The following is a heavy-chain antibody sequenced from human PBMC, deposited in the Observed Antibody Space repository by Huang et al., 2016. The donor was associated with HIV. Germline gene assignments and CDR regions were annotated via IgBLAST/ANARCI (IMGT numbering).Heavy chain of an antibody. Sequence: QVQLEESGPGLVKPSQTLSLTCSVSGASISSTGHYWSWIRQSPGKGLEWIGYIYYRGTAFYNPSLKSRVSISVDTSKNHFFLKLDSVTAADTAVYFCARAPGAGGEFDYWGQGTLVTVSS. CDR1: GASISSTGHY. J-gene: IGHJ4*02. CDR2: IYYRGTA. D-gene: IGHD3-10*01. V-gene: IGHV4-30-4*08. CDR3: ARAPGAGGEFDY.